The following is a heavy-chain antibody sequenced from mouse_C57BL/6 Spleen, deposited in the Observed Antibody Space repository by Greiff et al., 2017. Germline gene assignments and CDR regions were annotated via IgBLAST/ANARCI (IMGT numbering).Heavy chain of an antibody. CDR3: ARRGGGYYDYDVPFAY. CDR1: GYTFTDYY. J-gene: IGHJ3*01. CDR2: INPNNGGT. Sequence: EVQLQQSGPELVKPGASVKISCKASGYTFTDYYMNWVKQSHGKSLEWIGDINPNNGGTSYNQKFKGKATLTVDKSSSTAYMELRSLTSEDSAVYYCARRGGGYYDYDVPFAYWGQGTLVTVSA. D-gene: IGHD2-4*01. V-gene: IGHV1-26*01.